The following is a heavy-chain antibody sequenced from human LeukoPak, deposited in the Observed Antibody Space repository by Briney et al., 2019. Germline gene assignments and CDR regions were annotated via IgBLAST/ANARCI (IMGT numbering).Heavy chain of an antibody. J-gene: IGHJ6*03. D-gene: IGHD3-3*01. Sequence: PGGSLRLSCAASGFTFSSYWMSWVRQAPGKGLEWVANIKQDGSEKYYVDSVKGRFTISRDNAKNSLYLQMNSLRAEDTALYYCARGASGYRYYYYYYMDVWGKGTTVTVSS. V-gene: IGHV3-7*03. CDR2: IKQDGSEK. CDR1: GFTFSSYW. CDR3: ARGASGYRYYYYYYMDV.